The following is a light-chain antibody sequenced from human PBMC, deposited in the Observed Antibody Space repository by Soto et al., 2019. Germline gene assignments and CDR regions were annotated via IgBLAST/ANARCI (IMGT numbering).Light chain of an antibody. CDR3: QKFDSAPQT. Sequence: DIQMTQSPSSLSASVGDRVTITCRASQDITNYLAWYQQKPGNVSKLLIYAASTLQSGVPSRFRGGGSGTEFTLTISSLQAEDVATYYCQKFDSAPQTFGQGTKVDIK. J-gene: IGKJ1*01. CDR2: AAS. CDR1: QDITNY. V-gene: IGKV1-27*01.